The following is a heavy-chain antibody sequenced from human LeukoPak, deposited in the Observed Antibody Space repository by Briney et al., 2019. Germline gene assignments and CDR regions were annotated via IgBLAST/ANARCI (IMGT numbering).Heavy chain of an antibody. D-gene: IGHD2/OR15-2a*01. Sequence: GGSLRLSCAASGFTFNNAWMNWVRQAPGKGLEWVSFIFSSSTYIYYTDSVKGRFTISRDNARNSLYLQMDNLRAEDTGVYYCARDFYDGFALDYWGQGTLVTVSS. V-gene: IGHV3-21*03. CDR1: GFTFNNAW. J-gene: IGHJ4*02. CDR3: ARDFYDGFALDY. CDR2: IFSSSTYI.